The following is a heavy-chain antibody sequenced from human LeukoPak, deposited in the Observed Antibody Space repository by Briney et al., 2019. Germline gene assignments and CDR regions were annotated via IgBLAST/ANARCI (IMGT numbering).Heavy chain of an antibody. V-gene: IGHV4-59*01. J-gene: IGHJ6*03. CDR1: GGSISQYY. CDR3: ARIIRGSFSSLGYMDV. CDR2: IYSSGST. D-gene: IGHD3-10*01. Sequence: SETLSLTCSVSGGSISQYYRGWIRQPPGKRLEWMGQIYSSGSTDYNPSLKSRVSISMDSSENQFSLKLSSPTAADTAVYYCARIIRGSFSSLGYMDVWGKGPTVTVSS.